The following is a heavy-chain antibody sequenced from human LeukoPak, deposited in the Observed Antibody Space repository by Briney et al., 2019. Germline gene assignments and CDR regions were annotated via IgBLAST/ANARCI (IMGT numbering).Heavy chain of an antibody. J-gene: IGHJ6*03. Sequence: GGSLRLSCAASGFTFSSYSMNWVRQAPGKGLEWISYISSGSTTIYYADSVKGRFTISRDNSKNTLYLQMNSLRAEDTAVYYCAKDSSSWYYYYYYYYMDVWGKGTTVTVSS. CDR2: ISSGSTTI. CDR1: GFTFSSYS. V-gene: IGHV3-48*01. CDR3: AKDSSSWYYYYYYYYMDV. D-gene: IGHD6-13*01.